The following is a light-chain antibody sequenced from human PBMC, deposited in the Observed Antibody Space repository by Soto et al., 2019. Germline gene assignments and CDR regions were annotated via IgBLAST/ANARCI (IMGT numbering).Light chain of an antibody. CDR3: QQYDNWPPTT. CDR2: GAS. V-gene: IGKV3-15*01. J-gene: IGKJ1*01. Sequence: EIMMTQSPATLSVSPGERATLSCRASQSVNNKLAWYQQKPGQAPRLLIYGASARATGIPARFSGSGSGTEFTLTISSLQSEDFAVHYCQQYDNWPPTTFGQGTKVEVK. CDR1: QSVNNK.